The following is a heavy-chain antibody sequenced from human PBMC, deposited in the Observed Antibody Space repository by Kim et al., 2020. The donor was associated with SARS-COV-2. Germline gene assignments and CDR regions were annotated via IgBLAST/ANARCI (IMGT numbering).Heavy chain of an antibody. V-gene: IGHV3-9*01. J-gene: IGHJ4*01. D-gene: IGHD6-13*01. CDR3: AKAYSSSWYPSYKMGFD. CDR2: ISWNSGSI. CDR1: GFTFDDYA. Sequence: GGSLRLSCAASGFTFDDYAMHWVRQAPGKGLEWVSGISWNSGSIGYADSVKGRFTISRDTAKNSLYLQMISLRAADTALYSCAKAYSSSWYPSYKMGFD.